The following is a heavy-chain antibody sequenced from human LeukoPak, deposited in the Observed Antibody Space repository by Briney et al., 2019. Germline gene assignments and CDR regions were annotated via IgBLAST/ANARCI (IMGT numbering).Heavy chain of an antibody. V-gene: IGHV4-4*07. J-gene: IGHJ4*02. D-gene: IGHD3-22*01. CDR3: ARVRDYDSSGYKAYYFDY. CDR1: GGSISSYY. Sequence: SETLPLTCTVSGGSISSYYWSWIRQPAGKGLEWIGRIYTSGSTNYNPSLKSRVTMSVDTSKNQFSLKLSSVTAADTAVYYCARVRDYDSSGYKAYYFDYWGQGTLVTVSS. CDR2: IYTSGST.